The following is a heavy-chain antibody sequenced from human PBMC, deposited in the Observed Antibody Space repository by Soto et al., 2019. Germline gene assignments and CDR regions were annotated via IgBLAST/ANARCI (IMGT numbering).Heavy chain of an antibody. D-gene: IGHD3-16*02. CDR2: ISAYNGNT. J-gene: IGHJ4*02. Sequence: AASVKVSCKASGYTFTSYGISWVRQAPGQGLEWMGWISAYNGNTNYAQKLQGRVTMTTDTSTSTAYMELRSLRSEDTAFYYCARARDMITFGGVLVPQGFDLWGQGTLVTVSS. V-gene: IGHV1-18*01. CDR3: ARARDMITFGGVLVPQGFDL. CDR1: GYTFTSYG.